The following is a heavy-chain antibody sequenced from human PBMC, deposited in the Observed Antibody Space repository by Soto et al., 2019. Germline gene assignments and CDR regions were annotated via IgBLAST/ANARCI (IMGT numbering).Heavy chain of an antibody. V-gene: IGHV1-24*01. D-gene: IGHD6-13*01. J-gene: IGHJ5*02. CDR3: ATAPGYSSSWFNWFDP. Sequence: ASVKVSCKVSGYTLTELSMHWVRQAPGKGLEWMGGFDPEDGETIYAQKFQGRVTMTEDTSTDTAYMELSSLRSEDTAVYYCATAPGYSSSWFNWFDPWSQGTLVTVSS. CDR2: FDPEDGET. CDR1: GYTLTELS.